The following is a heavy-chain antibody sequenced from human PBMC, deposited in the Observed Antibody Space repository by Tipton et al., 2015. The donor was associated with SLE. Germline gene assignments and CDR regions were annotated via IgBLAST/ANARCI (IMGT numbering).Heavy chain of an antibody. D-gene: IGHD5-24*01. Sequence: GSLRLSCAASGFTFDDYTMHWVRQAPGKGLEWVSLISWDGGSTYYADSVKGRFTISRDNSKNSLYLQMNSLRTEDTALYYCAKDGEMATTRSWFDPWGQGTLVTVSS. V-gene: IGHV3-43*01. CDR2: ISWDGGST. CDR1: GFTFDDYT. CDR3: AKDGEMATTRSWFDP. J-gene: IGHJ5*02.